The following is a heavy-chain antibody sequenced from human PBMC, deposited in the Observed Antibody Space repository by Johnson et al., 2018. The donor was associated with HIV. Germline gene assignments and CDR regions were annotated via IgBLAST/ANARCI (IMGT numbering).Heavy chain of an antibody. CDR2: TTPSGGGT. V-gene: IGHV3-23*04. D-gene: IGHD1-26*01. CDR3: ARVGVGATGLGTGADAFDI. Sequence: EVQLVESGGGLVQPGGSLRLSCAASGFTFSSYAMSWVRQAPGKGLEWVSATTPSGGGTYYADSVKGRFTISRDNSKNTLFLQMNSLRAEDTAVYYCARVGVGATGLGTGADAFDIWGQGTMVTVSS. CDR1: GFTFSSYA. J-gene: IGHJ3*02.